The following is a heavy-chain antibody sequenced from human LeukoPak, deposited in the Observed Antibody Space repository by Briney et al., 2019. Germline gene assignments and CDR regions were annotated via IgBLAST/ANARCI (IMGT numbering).Heavy chain of an antibody. Sequence: GGSLRLSCAASGFSFSNYAMNWVRQAPGKGLEWVSSIDGSSSHIYYADSVKGRFTISRDNSKNTLYLQMNSLRAEDTAVYYCARAGRADGDYHYFDYWGQGTLVTVSS. V-gene: IGHV3-21*01. CDR1: GFSFSNYA. CDR2: IDGSSSHI. D-gene: IGHD4-17*01. J-gene: IGHJ4*02. CDR3: ARAGRADGDYHYFDY.